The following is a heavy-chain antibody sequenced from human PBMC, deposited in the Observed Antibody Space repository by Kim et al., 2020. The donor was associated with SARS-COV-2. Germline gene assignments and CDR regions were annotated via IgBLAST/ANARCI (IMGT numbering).Heavy chain of an antibody. CDR1: GYTFTSYG. V-gene: IGHV1-18*01. J-gene: IGHJ6*02. CDR2: LSAYNGNT. Sequence: ASVKVSCKASGYTFTSYGISWVRQAPGQGLEWMGWLSAYNGNTHYAQKLQGRVTMTTDTSTSTAYMELRSLRSDDTAVYYCVRMVGYCSGGSCDSGWYYYSGMDGWGQETTVTVSS. D-gene: IGHD2-15*01. CDR3: VRMVGYCSGGSCDSGWYYYSGMDG.